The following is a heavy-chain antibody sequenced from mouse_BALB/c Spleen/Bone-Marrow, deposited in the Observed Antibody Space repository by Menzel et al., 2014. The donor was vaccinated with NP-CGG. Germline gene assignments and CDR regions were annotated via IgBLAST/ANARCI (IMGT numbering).Heavy chain of an antibody. Sequence: EVQVVESGGGLVQPGGSRKLSCAASGFTFSSFGMHWVRQAPEKGLEWVAYISSGSSTIYYADTVKGRVTISRDNPKNTLFLQMTSLRSEDTARYYCATGTRDYWGQGTTLTVSS. CDR2: ISSGSSTI. D-gene: IGHD4-1*01. CDR3: ATGTRDY. V-gene: IGHV5-17*02. J-gene: IGHJ2*01. CDR1: GFTFSSFG.